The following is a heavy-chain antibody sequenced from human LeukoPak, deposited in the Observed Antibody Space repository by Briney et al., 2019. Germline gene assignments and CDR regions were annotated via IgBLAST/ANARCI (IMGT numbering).Heavy chain of an antibody. Sequence: GGSLRLSCAASGFTFSSYAMSWVRQAPGKGLEWISSISSSSGYIYYADSVEGRFTISRDNAQNSVFLQMNSLRVDDTAVYYCASGLGAVGATPFMWGQGTMVIVSS. CDR1: GFTFSSYA. D-gene: IGHD1-26*01. CDR3: ASGLGAVGATPFM. V-gene: IGHV3-21*01. J-gene: IGHJ3*02. CDR2: ISSSSGYI.